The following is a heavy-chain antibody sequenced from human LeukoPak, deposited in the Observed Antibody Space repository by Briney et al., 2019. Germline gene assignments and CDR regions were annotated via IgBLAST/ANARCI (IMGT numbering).Heavy chain of an antibody. Sequence: ASVKVSCKVSGYTLTELSMHWVRQAPGKGLEWMGGFDPEDGETIYAQKFQGRVTMTEDISTDTAYMELSSLRSEDTAVYYCATPGGYCSSTSCYAFGYWGQGTLVTVSS. CDR3: ATPGGYCSSTSCYAFGY. J-gene: IGHJ4*02. D-gene: IGHD2-2*01. CDR2: FDPEDGET. CDR1: GYTLTELS. V-gene: IGHV1-24*01.